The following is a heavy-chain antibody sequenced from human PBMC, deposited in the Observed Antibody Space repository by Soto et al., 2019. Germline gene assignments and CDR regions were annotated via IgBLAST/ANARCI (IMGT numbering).Heavy chain of an antibody. CDR2: IYYSGNT. CDR1: GGSISSYY. CDR3: ARAPNDYNYHYYGLDV. J-gene: IGHJ6*02. V-gene: IGHV4-59*01. Sequence: QVQLQESGPGLVKPSETLSLTCVVSGGSISSYYWSWIRQPPGKGLEWIGYIYYSGNTKYNPSLESRVTISVDMSKNQFSLNLRSVTAADTAVYYCARAPNDYNYHYYGLDVWGQGTTVTVSS. D-gene: IGHD4-4*01.